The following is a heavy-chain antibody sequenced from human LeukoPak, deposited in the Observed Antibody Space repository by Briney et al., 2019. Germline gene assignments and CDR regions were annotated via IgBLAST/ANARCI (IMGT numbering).Heavy chain of an antibody. V-gene: IGHV3-11*01. CDR2: ISSRGKTT. D-gene: IGHD5-24*01. CDR3: ARGRDGYKY. J-gene: IGHJ4*02. CDR1: GFTFSDYY. Sequence: PGGSLRLSCAASGFTFSDYYMSWIRQAPGKGLEWLSYISSRGKTTHFADSVKGRFSVSRDNTNNTLYVQMNSLRAEDTAVYFCARGRDGYKYWGQGTLVTASS.